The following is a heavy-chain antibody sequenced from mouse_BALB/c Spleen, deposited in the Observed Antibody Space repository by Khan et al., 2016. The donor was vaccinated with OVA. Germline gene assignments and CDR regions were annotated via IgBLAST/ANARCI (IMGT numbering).Heavy chain of an antibody. CDR1: GYTFTNYG. J-gene: IGHJ3*01. Sequence: QIQLVQSGPELKKPGETVKISCKASGYTFTNYGMNWVKQAPGKGLKWMGWINTYTGEPTYADDFKGRFAFSLETSASTAYLQINNLKNEDTATXCCARKRPPLAYWGQGTLVTVSA. D-gene: IGHD1-2*01. CDR3: ARKRPPLAY. CDR2: INTYTGEP. V-gene: IGHV9-3-1*01.